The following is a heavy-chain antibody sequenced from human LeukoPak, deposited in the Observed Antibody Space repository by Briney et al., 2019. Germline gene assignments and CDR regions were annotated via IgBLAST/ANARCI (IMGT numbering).Heavy chain of an antibody. V-gene: IGHV4-38-2*01. CDR2: IHHSGST. CDR1: GYSISSGYY. CDR3: ARRGDGYNQRGFDY. Sequence: SETLSLTCAVSGYSISSGYYWGWIRQPPGKGLEWIGSIHHSGSTYYNPSLKSRVTISVDTSKNQFSLKLSSVTAADTAVYYCARRGDGYNQRGFDYWGQGTLVTVSS. J-gene: IGHJ4*02. D-gene: IGHD5-24*01.